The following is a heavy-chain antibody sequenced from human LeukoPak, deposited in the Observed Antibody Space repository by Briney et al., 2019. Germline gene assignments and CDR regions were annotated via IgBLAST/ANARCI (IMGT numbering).Heavy chain of an antibody. J-gene: IGHJ4*02. CDR2: IIPIFGTA. V-gene: IGHV1-69*13. Sequence: SVTVSCKASGGTFSSYAISWVRQAPGRGLEWMGGIIPIFGTANYAQKFQGRVTNTADESTSTAYMELSSLRSEDTAVYYCASAGATTFDYWGQGTLVTVSS. D-gene: IGHD1-26*01. CDR3: ASAGATTFDY. CDR1: GGTFSSYA.